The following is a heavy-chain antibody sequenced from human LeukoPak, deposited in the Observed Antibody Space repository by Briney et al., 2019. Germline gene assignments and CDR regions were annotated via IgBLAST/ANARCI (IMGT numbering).Heavy chain of an antibody. V-gene: IGHV3-30*04. D-gene: IGHD2-2*01. CDR1: GFTFSNYA. CDR3: AREETWFSTTWYYFDY. CDR2: ISYDGSNK. Sequence: GGSLRLPCAASGFTFSNYAMHWVRQAPGKGPEWVALISYDGSNKNYADSVKGRFTISRDNSKNTLFLQMNSLRTEDTAVFYCAREETWFSTTWYYFDYWGQGTLVSVSS. J-gene: IGHJ4*02.